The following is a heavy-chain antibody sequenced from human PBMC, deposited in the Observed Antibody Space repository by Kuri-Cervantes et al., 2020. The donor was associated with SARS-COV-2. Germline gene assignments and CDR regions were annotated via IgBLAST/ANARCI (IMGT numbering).Heavy chain of an antibody. CDR1: GFSLTTTGVG. D-gene: IGHD2-15*01. Sequence: SGPTLVKPTQTLTLTCTFSGFSLTTTGVGVGWIRQPPGKALEWLALIYWDDDKYYSTSLKSRLTISKDTSKSQVVLTMTNMDPVDTATYYCARILYDCSGGSCYSMFDYWGQGTLVTVSS. CDR2: IYWDDDK. CDR3: ARILYDCSGGSCYSMFDY. V-gene: IGHV2-5*02. J-gene: IGHJ4*02.